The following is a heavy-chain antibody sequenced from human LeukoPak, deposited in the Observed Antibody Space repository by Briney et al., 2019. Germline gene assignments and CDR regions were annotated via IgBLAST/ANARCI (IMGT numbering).Heavy chain of an antibody. CDR2: ISPIFDIA. Sequence: SVKVSCTASGGTFSSYGISWVRQAPGQGLEWMGRISPIFDIANYAQKFQGRVTITADKSTSTAYMELISLRSEDTAIYYCAREFKQSNWNDGHWFDPWGQGTLVTVSS. D-gene: IGHD1-20*01. V-gene: IGHV1-69*04. CDR1: GGTFSSYG. J-gene: IGHJ5*02. CDR3: AREFKQSNWNDGHWFDP.